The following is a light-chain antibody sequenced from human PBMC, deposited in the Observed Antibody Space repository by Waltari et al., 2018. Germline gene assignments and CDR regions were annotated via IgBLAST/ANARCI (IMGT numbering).Light chain of an antibody. V-gene: IGLV2-11*01. CDR1: RSDVGAYDF. J-gene: IGLJ1*01. CDR3: CSYAGRYTNYV. CDR2: DVT. Sequence: QSALTQPRSVSGSPGQSVTISCTGTRSDVGAYDFVSWYQQPPGKAPNLIIYDVTERPSGVPDRFSGSKSDNKASLTISGLQADDEADYYCCSYAGRYTNYVFGSGTKVTVL.